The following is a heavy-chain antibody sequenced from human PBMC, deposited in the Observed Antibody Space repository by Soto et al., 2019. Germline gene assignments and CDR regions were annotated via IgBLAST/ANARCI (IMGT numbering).Heavy chain of an antibody. V-gene: IGHV3-23*01. CDR3: AKGLSMVRGVIIHAASVLSAFDI. J-gene: IGHJ3*02. CDR2: ISGSGGST. CDR1: GFTFSSYA. Sequence: HPVGSLRLSCAASGFTFSSYAMSGARQAPGKGLEWVSAISGSGGSTYYADPVKGRFTISRDNSKNTLYLQMNSLRAEDTAVYYCAKGLSMVRGVIIHAASVLSAFDIWGQGTMVTVSS. D-gene: IGHD3-10*01.